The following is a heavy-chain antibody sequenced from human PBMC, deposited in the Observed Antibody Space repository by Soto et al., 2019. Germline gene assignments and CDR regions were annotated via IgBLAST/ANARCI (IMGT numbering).Heavy chain of an antibody. Sequence: PSETLSLTCAVYGGSFSGYYWSWIRQPPGKGLEWIGEINHSGSTNYNPSLKSRVTISVDTSKNQFSLKLSSVTAEDTAVYYCARDAPLAGRWFDPWGQGTLVTVSS. V-gene: IGHV4-34*01. CDR3: ARDAPLAGRWFDP. D-gene: IGHD6-6*01. J-gene: IGHJ5*02. CDR2: INHSGST. CDR1: GGSFSGYY.